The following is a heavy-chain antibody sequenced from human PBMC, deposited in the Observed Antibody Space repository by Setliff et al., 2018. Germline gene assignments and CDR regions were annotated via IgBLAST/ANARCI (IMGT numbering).Heavy chain of an antibody. V-gene: IGHV7-4-1*02. J-gene: IGHJ5*02. CDR1: GYTFLSYA. CDR2: INTITGNP. CDR3: ARDLGYCSRTSCHGDWFDP. D-gene: IGHD2-2*01. Sequence: LVKVSCKASGYTFLSYAMNWVRQAPGPGLEWMGRINTITGNPTYAQGFTGRFVFSLDTSVSTAYLQISRLMPEDTAVYYCARDLGYCSRTSCHGDWFDPWGQGTLVTVSS.